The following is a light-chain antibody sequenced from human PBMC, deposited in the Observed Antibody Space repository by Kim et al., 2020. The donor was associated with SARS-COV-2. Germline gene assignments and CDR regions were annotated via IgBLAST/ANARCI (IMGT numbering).Light chain of an antibody. Sequence: VSQGQTASITCSRIRLADKNVYWNQQMPGQFPVLVIYQDTKRPSGIPKRFSGSNSGNTATLTISGTQAMDDADYYCQVWDSTTAIFGGGTKVTVL. CDR3: QVWDSTTAI. V-gene: IGLV3-1*01. CDR2: QDT. J-gene: IGLJ2*01. CDR1: RLADKN.